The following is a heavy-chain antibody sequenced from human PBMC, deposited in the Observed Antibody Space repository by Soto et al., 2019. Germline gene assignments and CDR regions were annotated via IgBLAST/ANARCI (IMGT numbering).Heavy chain of an antibody. CDR1: GGSISSGGYY. CDR3: ARAYGSGYMDV. D-gene: IGHD3-10*01. J-gene: IGHJ6*02. Sequence: QVQLQESGPGLVKPSQTLSLTCTVSGGSISSGGYYWSWIRQHPGKGLEWIGYIYYSESTFYNPSLKSRVTISVDTSKIQFALKLSSVTAADTAVYYCARAYGSGYMDVWGQGTTVTVSS. CDR2: IYYSEST. V-gene: IGHV4-31*03.